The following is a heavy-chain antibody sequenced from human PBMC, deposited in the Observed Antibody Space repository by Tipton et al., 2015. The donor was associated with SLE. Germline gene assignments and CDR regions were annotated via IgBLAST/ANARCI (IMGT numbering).Heavy chain of an antibody. CDR2: INYSGST. J-gene: IGHJ3*02. V-gene: IGHV4-59*01. CDR1: GGSIGSSY. CDR3: ARGYDFWSGNSRDAFDI. D-gene: IGHD3-3*01. Sequence: TLSLTCAVFGGSIGSSYWCWIRQSPGKGLEWIGYINYSGSTNYNPSLKSRVTISVDTSKNQFSLMLTSVTAADTAVYYCARGYDFWSGNSRDAFDIWGQGTMVTVSS.